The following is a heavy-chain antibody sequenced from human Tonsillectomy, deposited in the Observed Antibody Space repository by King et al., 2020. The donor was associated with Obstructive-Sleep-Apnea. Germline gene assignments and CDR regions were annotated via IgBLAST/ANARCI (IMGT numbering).Heavy chain of an antibody. CDR1: GGSFSDYY. J-gene: IGHJ5*02. CDR2: INHSGGT. CDR3: ARGSGVAAVNWFDP. D-gene: IGHD2-2*01. V-gene: IGHV4-34*01. Sequence: VQLQQWGAGLLKPSETLSLTCAVFGGSFSDYYWSWIRQPPGKGLEWIGEINHSGGTNYHPSLKSLVTISVDTSKNQFSLKLNSVTAADPAVYYCARGSGVAAVNWFDPWGQGTLVIVSS.